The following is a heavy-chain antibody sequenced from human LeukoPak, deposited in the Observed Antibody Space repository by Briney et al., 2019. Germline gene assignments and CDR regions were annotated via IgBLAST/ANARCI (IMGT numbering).Heavy chain of an antibody. Sequence: GGSLRLSCAASGFIVSNNYMSWVRQAPGKGLEWVSVLHSGGSTYYADSVKGRFTISRDNSKNTVYLQMNRLRAEDTAVYYCAREASGSYFHHWGQGTLVAVSS. V-gene: IGHV3-53*01. CDR3: AREASGSYFHH. CDR2: LHSGGST. J-gene: IGHJ1*01. D-gene: IGHD1-26*01. CDR1: GFIVSNNY.